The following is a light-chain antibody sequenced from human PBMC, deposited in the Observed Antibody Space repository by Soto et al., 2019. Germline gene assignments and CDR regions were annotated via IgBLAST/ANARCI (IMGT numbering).Light chain of an antibody. V-gene: IGLV2-14*01. Sequence: QSALTQPASVSGSPGQSITISCTGTSSDFGGYNYVSWYQQHPGKAPKLMIYEVSNRPSGVSNRFSGSKSGNTASLTISGLQAEDEADYYCSSYTSSSTLDVFGTGTKSPS. CDR2: EVS. J-gene: IGLJ1*01. CDR3: SSYTSSSTLDV. CDR1: SSDFGGYNY.